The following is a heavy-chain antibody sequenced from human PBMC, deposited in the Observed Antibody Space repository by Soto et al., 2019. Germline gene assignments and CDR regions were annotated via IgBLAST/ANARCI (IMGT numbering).Heavy chain of an antibody. J-gene: IGHJ4*02. CDR2: IYYSGRT. CDR1: GESSSISSYY. V-gene: IGHV4-39*01. D-gene: IGHD2-21*02. Sequence: KRSETLSLTCIVSGESSSISSYYWGWIRQPPGKGLEWIGSIYYSGRTYYNPSFESRVTISIDTSKNQFSLKLSSVTATDTAVYYCARQRTTVVTQAYFDHWVQGALVTVSS. CDR3: ARQRTTVVTQAYFDH.